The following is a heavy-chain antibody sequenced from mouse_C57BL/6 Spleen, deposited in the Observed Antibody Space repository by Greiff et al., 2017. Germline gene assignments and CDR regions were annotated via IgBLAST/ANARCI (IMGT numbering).Heavy chain of an antibody. J-gene: IGHJ1*03. CDR3: ASYYGRSHCYFDV. D-gene: IGHD1-1*01. V-gene: IGHV5-4*03. CDR1: GFTFSSYA. CDR2: ISAGGSYT. Sequence: EVKLMESGGGLVKPGGSLKLSCAASGFTFSSYAMSWVRQTPEKRLEWVANISAGGSYTYYPDNVKGRFTISRDNAKNNLYLQMSHLKSEDTAMYYCASYYGRSHCYFDVWGTGTTVTVSS.